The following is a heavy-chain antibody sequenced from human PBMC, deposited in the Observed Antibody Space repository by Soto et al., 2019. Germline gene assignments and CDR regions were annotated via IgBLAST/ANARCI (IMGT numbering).Heavy chain of an antibody. CDR1: GFTFTRYS. CDR2: ISSTTNYI. J-gene: IGHJ4*02. V-gene: IGHV3-21*06. CDR3: ARESEDLTSNFDY. Sequence: RGGSLRLSCAASGFTFTRYSMNWVRQAPGKVLEWVSSISSTTNYIYYGDSMKGRFTISRDNAKNSLYLEMNSLRAEDTAVYYCARESEDLTSNFDYWGQGXLVTVYS.